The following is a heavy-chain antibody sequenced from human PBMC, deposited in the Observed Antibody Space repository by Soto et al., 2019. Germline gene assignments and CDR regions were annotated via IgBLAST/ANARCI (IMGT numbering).Heavy chain of an antibody. CDR1: GFTFSSYG. D-gene: IGHD3-22*01. J-gene: IGHJ3*02. CDR3: AKDLRITMIVVVKFAFDI. V-gene: IGHV3-30*18. Sequence: QVQLVESGGGVVQPGRSLRLSCAASGFTFSSYGMHWVRQAPGKGLEWVAVISYDGSNKYYAASVKGGFTISRDNSKKTLDLQMNSLRAEDTAVYYCAKDLRITMIVVVKFAFDICGQGKMVTVSA. CDR2: ISYDGSNK.